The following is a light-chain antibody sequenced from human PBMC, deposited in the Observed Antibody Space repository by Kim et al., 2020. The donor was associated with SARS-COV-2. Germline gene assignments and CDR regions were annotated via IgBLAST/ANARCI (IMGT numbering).Light chain of an antibody. CDR1: QSVNSRF. CDR2: GAS. V-gene: IGKV3-20*01. J-gene: IGKJ1*01. Sequence: GTLSLSPWERATLSCRASQSVNSRFLAWYQQKPGQAPRLLIYGASSRATGIPDRFSGSGSGTDFTLTISRLEPEDFAVYYCQVWTFGQGTKVDIK. CDR3: QVWT.